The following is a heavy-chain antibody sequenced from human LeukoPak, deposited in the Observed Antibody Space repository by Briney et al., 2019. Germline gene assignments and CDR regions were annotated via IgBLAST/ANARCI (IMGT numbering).Heavy chain of an antibody. Sequence: GGSLRLSCAASGFTFSGYGMHWVRQAPGKGLEWVAVIWYDGSNKYYADSVKGRFTISRDNSKNTLYLQMNSLRAEDTAVYYCAREDDYQYYFDYWGQGTLVTVSS. CDR2: IWYDGSNK. V-gene: IGHV3-33*01. CDR3: AREDDYQYYFDY. D-gene: IGHD4-11*01. J-gene: IGHJ4*02. CDR1: GFTFSGYG.